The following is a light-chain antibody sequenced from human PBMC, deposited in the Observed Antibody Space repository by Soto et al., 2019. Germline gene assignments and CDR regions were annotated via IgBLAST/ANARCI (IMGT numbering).Light chain of an antibody. CDR2: KVS. V-gene: IGKV2-30*01. J-gene: IGKJ5*01. CDR3: MQGTHWPPIT. Sequence: DVVLTQSPLSLPVTLGQPASISCRSSLSLVYSDGSTYLNWFQQRPGQSARRLIYKVSNRDSGVPDIFSGSGSGADFTLEISRVEAEDGGVYYCMQGTHWPPITFGQGTRLEIK. CDR1: LSLVYSDGSTY.